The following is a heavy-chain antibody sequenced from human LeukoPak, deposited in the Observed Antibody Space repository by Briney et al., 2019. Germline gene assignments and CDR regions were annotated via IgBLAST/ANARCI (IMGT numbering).Heavy chain of an antibody. CDR3: AKDYVCGSYRPSFFDY. D-gene: IGHD1-26*01. V-gene: IGHV3-7*01. CDR1: GITFSSHW. Sequence: GGSLRLSCAASGITFSSHWMNWVRQAPGKGLVWVASINSDGSKKYYVDSVKGRFTISRDNAKNTLYLQMNSLRAEDTAVYYCAKDYVCGSYRPSFFDYWGQGTLVTVSS. J-gene: IGHJ4*02. CDR2: INSDGSKK.